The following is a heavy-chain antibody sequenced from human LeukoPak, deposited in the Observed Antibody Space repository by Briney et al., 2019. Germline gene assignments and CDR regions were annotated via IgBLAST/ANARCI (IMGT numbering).Heavy chain of an antibody. CDR1: GGSISSYY. V-gene: IGHV4-59*01. D-gene: IGHD3/OR15-3a*01. J-gene: IGHJ4*02. Sequence: SSETLSLTCAVSGGSISSYYWTWIRQPPGKGLEWIGYIYYSGITNYNPSLNSRVTISIDRSKNQFSLKLSSVTAADTAVYYCARAPFFDFWTGYYFDYWGQGTLVTVSS. CDR3: ARAPFFDFWTGYYFDY. CDR2: IYYSGIT.